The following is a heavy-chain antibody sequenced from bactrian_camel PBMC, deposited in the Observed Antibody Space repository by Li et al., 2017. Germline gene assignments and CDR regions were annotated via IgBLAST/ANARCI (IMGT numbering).Heavy chain of an antibody. J-gene: IGHJ6*01. D-gene: IGHD2*01. V-gene: IGHV3S55*01. CDR2: IESDGST. CDR1: GDTIGRYC. Sequence: VQLVESGGGSVQIGGSLRLSCVASGDTIGRYCMGWFRQIPDKEREAVAGIESDGSTSYANSVKGRFTISQDSAKNTLYLQMDNLKPEDSGMYYCAVVKNPTKVRAAGIGSADFGYWGQGTQVTVS. CDR3: AVVKNPTKVRAAGIGSADFGY.